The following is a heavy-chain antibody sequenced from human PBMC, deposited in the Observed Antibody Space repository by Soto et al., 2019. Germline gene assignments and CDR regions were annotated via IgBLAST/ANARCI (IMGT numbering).Heavy chain of an antibody. D-gene: IGHD3-22*01. V-gene: IGHV4-30-4*01. Sequence: SETLSLTCTVSGGSISSGDYYWSWIRQPPGKGLEWIGYIYYSGNTYYNPSLKSRVTISVDTSKNQFSLKLSSVTAADTAVYYCARFLEKHYYDSSGYYEDYWGQGTLVTVSS. CDR2: IYYSGNT. CDR3: ARFLEKHYYDSSGYYEDY. J-gene: IGHJ4*02. CDR1: GGSISSGDYY.